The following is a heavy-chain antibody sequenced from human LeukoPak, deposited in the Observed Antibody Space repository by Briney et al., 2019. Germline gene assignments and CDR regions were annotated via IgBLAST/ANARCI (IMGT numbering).Heavy chain of an antibody. CDR3: ARDLLGIAAATLDY. D-gene: IGHD6-13*01. J-gene: IGHJ4*02. V-gene: IGHV1-18*01. Sequence: GASVKVSCKASGYTFTSYGISWVRQAPGQGLEWMGWISAYNGNTNYAQKLQGRVTMTTDTSTSTAYMELRSLRSDDTAVYYCARDLLGIAAATLDYWGQGTLVTVSS. CDR1: GYTFTSYG. CDR2: ISAYNGNT.